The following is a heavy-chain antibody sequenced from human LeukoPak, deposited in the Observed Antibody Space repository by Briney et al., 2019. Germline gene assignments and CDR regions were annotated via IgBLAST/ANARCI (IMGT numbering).Heavy chain of an antibody. CDR1: GFSLSTTGVV. V-gene: IGHV2-5*01. D-gene: IGHD1-7*01. Sequence: SGPTLVNPTQTLTLTCTFSGFSLSTTGVVLAWIRHPPEKALEWLASIFWHDDKRYSPSLKSRLTITKDPPKNQVVLTMTNMDPVDTATYYCARAYNWNYAWGQGTPVTVSS. CDR2: IFWHDDK. J-gene: IGHJ5*02. CDR3: ARAYNWNYA.